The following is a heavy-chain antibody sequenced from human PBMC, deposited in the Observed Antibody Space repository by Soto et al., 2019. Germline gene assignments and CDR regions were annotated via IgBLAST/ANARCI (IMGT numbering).Heavy chain of an antibody. V-gene: IGHV3-30-3*01. CDR1: GFTFSSYA. CDR2: ISYDGSNK. D-gene: IGHD1-1*01. Sequence: GGSLRLSCAASGFTFSSYAMHWVRQAPGKGLEWVAVISYDGSNKYYADSVKGRFTISRDNSKNTLYLQMNSLRAEDTAVYYCARDFVQAGYYYYYGMDVWGQGTTVTSP. CDR3: ARDFVQAGYYYYYGMDV. J-gene: IGHJ6*02.